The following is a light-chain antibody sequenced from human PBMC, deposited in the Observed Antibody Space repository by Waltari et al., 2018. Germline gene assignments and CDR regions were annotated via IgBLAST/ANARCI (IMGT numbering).Light chain of an antibody. CDR2: EVN. CDR3: CSYAGASSVV. Sequence: QSALTQPASVSGSPGQSITFSCTGTSSDVGRYNLVSWYQHHPAKAPKLMIYEVNKRPPGVSNRFSGSKSGNTASLTIAGLQAEDEADYYCCSYAGASSVVFVGGTKLTVL. V-gene: IGLV2-23*02. J-gene: IGLJ2*01. CDR1: SSDVGRYNL.